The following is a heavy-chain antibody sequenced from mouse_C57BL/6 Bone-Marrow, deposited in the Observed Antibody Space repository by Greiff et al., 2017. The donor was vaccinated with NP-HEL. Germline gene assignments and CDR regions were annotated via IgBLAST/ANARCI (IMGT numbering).Heavy chain of an antibody. CDR2: IRNKANGYTT. D-gene: IGHD2-3*01. V-gene: IGHV7-3*01. Sequence: EVQVVESGGGLVQPGGSLSLSCAASGFTFTDYYMSWVRQPPGKALEWLGFIRNKANGYTTEYSASVKGRFTISRDNSQSILYLQMHARRAEDSATYYCARSHGYYYWYFDVWGTGTTVTVSS. CDR3: ARSHGYYYWYFDV. J-gene: IGHJ1*03. CDR1: GFTFTDYY.